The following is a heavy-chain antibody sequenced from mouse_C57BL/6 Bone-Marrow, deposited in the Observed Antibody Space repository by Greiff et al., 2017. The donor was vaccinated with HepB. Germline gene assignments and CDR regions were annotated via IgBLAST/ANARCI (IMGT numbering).Heavy chain of an antibody. CDR1: GYSITGGYD. Sequence: EVQGVESGPGMVKPSQSLSLTGTVTGYSITGGYDWHWIRHFPGNKLEWMGYLSSIGSTTYNPSLKSRISITHDTSKNHFFLKLNSVTTEDTATYYCARDYDYGAMDYWGQGTSVTVSS. D-gene: IGHD2-4*01. V-gene: IGHV3-1*01. CDR3: ARDYDYGAMDY. J-gene: IGHJ4*01. CDR2: LSSIGST.